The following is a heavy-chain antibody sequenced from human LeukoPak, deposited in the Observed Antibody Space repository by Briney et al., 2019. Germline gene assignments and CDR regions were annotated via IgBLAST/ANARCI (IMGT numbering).Heavy chain of an antibody. J-gene: IGHJ4*02. D-gene: IGHD6-13*01. V-gene: IGHV1-18*04. CDR3: ARIAQQHLARHFDF. CDR1: GYTFTSYG. Sequence: ASVRVSCKASGYTFTSYGVSWVRQAPGQGLEWMGWVSAYNGDTNYAQKVQGRVTMTTDTSTSTAYMELRSLRSDDTAVYYCARIAQQHLARHFDFWGQGTLVTVSS. CDR2: VSAYNGDT.